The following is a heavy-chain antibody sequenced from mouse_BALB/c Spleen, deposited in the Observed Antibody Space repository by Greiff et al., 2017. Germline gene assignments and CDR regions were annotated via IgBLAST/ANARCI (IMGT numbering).Heavy chain of an antibody. CDR1: GFTFSDYG. CDR2: ISNLAYSI. Sequence: EVMLVESGGGLVQPGGSRKLSCAASGFTFSDYGMAWVRQAPGKGPEWVAFISNLAYSIYYADTVTGRFTITRENAKNTMYLEMSSLRSDDTAMYYCGITYDNYVAWLAYWGQGTLVTVSA. D-gene: IGHD2-10*02. CDR3: GITYDNYVAWLAY. V-gene: IGHV5-15*02. J-gene: IGHJ3*01.